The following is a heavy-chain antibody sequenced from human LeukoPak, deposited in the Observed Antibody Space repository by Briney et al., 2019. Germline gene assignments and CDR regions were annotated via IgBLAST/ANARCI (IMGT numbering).Heavy chain of an antibody. V-gene: IGHV3-30*01. CDR2: ISSDGSKI. CDR1: GFTFSSYE. J-gene: IGHJ4*02. CDR3: ARVSPNTVTTLQYFDY. Sequence: GGSLRLSCAASGFTFSSYEMNWVRQAPGKGLEWVVLISSDGSKIYYADSVKGRFTISRDNSRNTLYLQMNSLRAEDSAVYYCARVSPNTVTTLQYFDYWGQGTLVTVSS. D-gene: IGHD4-17*01.